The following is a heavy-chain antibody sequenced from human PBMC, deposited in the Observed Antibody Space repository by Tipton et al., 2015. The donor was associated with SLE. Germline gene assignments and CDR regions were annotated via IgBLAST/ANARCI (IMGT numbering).Heavy chain of an antibody. CDR2: VSYSGNS. V-gene: IGHV4-61*01. Sequence: TLSPTCTVSGASINSGIFYWSWIRQPPGKGLEWLGYVSYSGNSNHTPSLKSRVTISMDTSKNQFSLKLTSVTAADTAIYYCVKGVDWFDPWGQGTLVTVSS. CDR1: GASINSGIFY. CDR3: VKGVDWFDP. J-gene: IGHJ5*02.